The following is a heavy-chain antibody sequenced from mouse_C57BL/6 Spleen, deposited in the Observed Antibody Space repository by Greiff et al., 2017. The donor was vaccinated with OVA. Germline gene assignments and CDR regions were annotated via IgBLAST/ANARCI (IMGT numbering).Heavy chain of an antibody. V-gene: IGHV1-9*01. Sequence: QVQLQQSGAELMKPGASVKLSCKATGYTFTGYWIEWVKQRPGHGLEWIGEILPGSGSTNYNEKFKGKATFTADTSSNTAYMQLSSLTTEDSAIYYCARSPQFITTVDYAMDYWGQGTSVTVSS. J-gene: IGHJ4*01. CDR1: GYTFTGYW. D-gene: IGHD1-1*01. CDR2: ILPGSGST. CDR3: ARSPQFITTVDYAMDY.